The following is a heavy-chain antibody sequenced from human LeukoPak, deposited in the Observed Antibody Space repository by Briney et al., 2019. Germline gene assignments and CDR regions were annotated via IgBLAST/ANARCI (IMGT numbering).Heavy chain of an antibody. D-gene: IGHD5-18*01. CDR3: ASGYSYDLFDY. V-gene: IGHV4-39*07. CDR2: INYSGST. Sequence: SETLSLTCTVSGGTISSSSYYWGWIRQPPGKGLEWMGSINYSGSTYHNPSLKSRVTISVDTSKNQFSLKLSSVTAADTAVFYCASGYSYDLFDYWGQGTLVTVSS. CDR1: GGTISSSSYY. J-gene: IGHJ4*02.